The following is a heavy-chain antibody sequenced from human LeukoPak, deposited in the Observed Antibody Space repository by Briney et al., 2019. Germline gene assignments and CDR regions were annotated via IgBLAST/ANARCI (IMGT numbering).Heavy chain of an antibody. CDR1: GYTFTGYY. Sequence: ASVKVSCKASGYTFTGYYMHWVRQAPGQGLEWMGWINPNSGGTNYAQKFQGRVTMTSDTSISTAYMELNRLRSDDTDVYYCARDSGLLWFGDYWGQGTLVTVSS. CDR3: ARDSGLLWFGDY. CDR2: INPNSGGT. D-gene: IGHD3-10*01. J-gene: IGHJ4*02. V-gene: IGHV1-2*02.